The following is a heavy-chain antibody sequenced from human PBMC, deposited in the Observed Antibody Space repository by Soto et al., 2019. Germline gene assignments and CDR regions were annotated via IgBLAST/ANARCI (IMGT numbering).Heavy chain of an antibody. J-gene: IGHJ5*02. Sequence: GASVKVSCKASGYTFTGYYMHWVRQAPGQGLEWMGWINPNSGGTNYAQKFQGWVTMTRDTSISTAYMELSRLRSDDTAVCYCARELRIAAAGTRWFDPWGQGTLVTVSS. CDR3: ARELRIAAAGTRWFDP. CDR1: GYTFTGYY. CDR2: INPNSGGT. D-gene: IGHD6-13*01. V-gene: IGHV1-2*04.